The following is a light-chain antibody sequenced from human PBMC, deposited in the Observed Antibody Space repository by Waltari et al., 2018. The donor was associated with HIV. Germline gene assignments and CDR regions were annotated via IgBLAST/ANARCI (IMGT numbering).Light chain of an antibody. J-gene: IGKJ1*01. CDR2: GAS. CDR1: QSVSSSY. Sequence: EIVLTQSPGTVSLSPGERATLSCRASQSVSSSYLAWYQQKRGQAPRLLVYGASSRATGIPDRFSGSGSGTDFTLTISRLEPEDFAVYYCQHYGTSRWTFGQGTKVEI. CDR3: QHYGTSRWT. V-gene: IGKV3-20*01.